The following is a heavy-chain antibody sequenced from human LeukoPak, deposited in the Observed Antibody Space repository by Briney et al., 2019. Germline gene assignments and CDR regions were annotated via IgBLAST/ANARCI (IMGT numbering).Heavy chain of an antibody. J-gene: IGHJ3*02. CDR1: GYTFTSYY. CDR3: ARGAIAVAGGGAFDI. CDR2: IYPGGGST. Sequence: ASVKVSCKASGYTFTSYYMHWVRQAPGQGLEWMGIIYPGGGSTSYAQKFQGRVTMTRDMSTSTVYMELSSLRSEDTAVYYCARGAIAVAGGGAFDIWGQGTMVTVSS. D-gene: IGHD6-19*01. V-gene: IGHV1-46*01.